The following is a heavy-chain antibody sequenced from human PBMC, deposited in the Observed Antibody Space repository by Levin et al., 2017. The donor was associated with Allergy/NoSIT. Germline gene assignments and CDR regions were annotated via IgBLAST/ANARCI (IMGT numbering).Heavy chain of an antibody. CDR1: GFTFSTYW. CDR2: IKEDGSEK. V-gene: IGHV3-7*01. J-gene: IGHJ4*02. CDR3: ARGGDYFDY. Sequence: GGSLRLSCAASGFTFSTYWMSWVRQAPGKGLEWVANIKEDGSEKYYLDSVKGRFTISRDNAKSILHLQMNSLRAEDTAVYYCARGGDYFDYWGQGSLVTVSS.